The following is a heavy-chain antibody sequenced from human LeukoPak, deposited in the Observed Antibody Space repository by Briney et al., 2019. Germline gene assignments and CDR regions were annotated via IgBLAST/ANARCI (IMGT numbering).Heavy chain of an antibody. CDR1: GFTFSDYE. CDR3: TLPWGSGSYYDY. Sequence: GGSLRLSCAVSGFTFSDYEMNWVRQAPGKGLEWVGHIKSKTDGGTTDYAAPVKGRFTISRDDSKNTLFLQMNSLKTEDTAVYYCTLPWGSGSYYDYWGQGTLVTVSS. V-gene: IGHV3-15*01. CDR2: IKSKTDGGTT. J-gene: IGHJ4*02. D-gene: IGHD3-10*01.